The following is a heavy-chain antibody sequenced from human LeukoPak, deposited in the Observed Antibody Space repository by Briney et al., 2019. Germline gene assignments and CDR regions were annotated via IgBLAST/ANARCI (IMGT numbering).Heavy chain of an antibody. J-gene: IGHJ5*02. D-gene: IGHD6-6*01. CDR1: GYTFTGYY. CDR3: ARDTLYSSSAGWFDP. CDR2: INPNSGGT. Sequence: ASVKVSCKASGYTFTGYYMHWVRQAPGQGLGWMGWINPNSGGTNYAQKFQGRVTMTRDTSISTAYMELSRLRSDDTAVYYCARDTLYSSSAGWFDPWGQGTLVTVSS. V-gene: IGHV1-2*02.